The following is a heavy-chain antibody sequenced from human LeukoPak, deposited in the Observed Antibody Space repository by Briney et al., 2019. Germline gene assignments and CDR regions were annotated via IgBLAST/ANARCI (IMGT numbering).Heavy chain of an antibody. J-gene: IGHJ4*02. CDR1: GGSFSGYY. V-gene: IGHV4-34*01. D-gene: IGHD3-22*01. CDR2: INHSGST. CDR3: ARERYYYDSSGTFDY. Sequence: SETLSLTCAVYGGSFSGYYWSWIRQPPGKGLEWIREINHSGSTNYNPSLKSRVTISVDTSKNQFSPKLSSVTAADTAVYYCARERYYYDSSGTFDYWGQGTLVTVSS.